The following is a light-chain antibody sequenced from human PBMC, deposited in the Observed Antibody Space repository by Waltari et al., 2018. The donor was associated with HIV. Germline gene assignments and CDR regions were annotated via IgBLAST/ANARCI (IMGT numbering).Light chain of an antibody. CDR1: QSVSSY. CDR3: QQRSNWPLT. V-gene: IGKV3-11*01. J-gene: IGKJ4*01. CDR2: DAS. Sequence: EIVLTQSPAPLSLSPAERATLSCRASQSVSSYLAWYQQKPGQAPRLLIYDASNRAPGIPARFSGSGSGTDFTLTISSLEPEDFAVYYCQQRSNWPLTFGGGTKVEIK.